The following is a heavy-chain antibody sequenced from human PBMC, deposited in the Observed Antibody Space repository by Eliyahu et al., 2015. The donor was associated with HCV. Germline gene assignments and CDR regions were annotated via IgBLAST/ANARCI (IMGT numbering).Heavy chain of an antibody. CDR3: ASRPNNLLYGSPLDY. J-gene: IGHJ4*02. CDR2: IQKDGAT. D-gene: IGHD3-16*01. Sequence: EVQLVESGGGLIQPGGSLKLSCVASGLTVSSKDMTWVRQTPGKGLEWLSVIQKDGATHYVDSVKGRFTISRDSSKNILYLQMSGLRVEDTAVYFCASRPNNLLYGSPLDYWGRGTLVTVSS. V-gene: IGHV3-53*01. CDR1: GLTVSSKD.